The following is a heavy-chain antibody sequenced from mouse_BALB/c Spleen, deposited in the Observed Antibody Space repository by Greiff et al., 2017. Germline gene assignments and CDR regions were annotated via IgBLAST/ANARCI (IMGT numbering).Heavy chain of an antibody. V-gene: IGHV5-6-3*01. CDR2: INSNGGST. J-gene: IGHJ1*01. CDR3: AREPELGRGYFDV. D-gene: IGHD4-1*01. CDR1: GFTFSSYG. Sequence: EVQLQQSGGGLVQPGGSLKLSCAASGFTFSSYGMSWVRQTPDKRLELVATINSNGGSTYYPDSVKGRFTISRDNAKNTLYLQMSSLKSEDTAMYYCAREPELGRGYFDVWGAGTTVTVSS.